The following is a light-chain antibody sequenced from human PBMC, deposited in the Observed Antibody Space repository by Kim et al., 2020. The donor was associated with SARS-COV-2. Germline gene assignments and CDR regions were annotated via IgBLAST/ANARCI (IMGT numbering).Light chain of an antibody. CDR1: QSISSW. V-gene: IGKV1-5*03. J-gene: IGKJ2*01. CDR2: KAS. CDR3: QQYNSYSMYT. Sequence: ASVGDRVTITCRASQSISSWLAWYQQKPGKAPKLLIYKASSLESGVPSRFSGSGSGTEFTLTISSLQPDDFATYYCQQYNSYSMYTFGQGTKLEI.